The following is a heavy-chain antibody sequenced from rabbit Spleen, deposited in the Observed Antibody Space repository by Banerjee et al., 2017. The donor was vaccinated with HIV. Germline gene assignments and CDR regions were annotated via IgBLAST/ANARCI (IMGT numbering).Heavy chain of an antibody. D-gene: IGHD1-1*01. V-gene: IGHV1S40*01. CDR1: GLSLTNNDV. CDR3: ARAYGSSSSYYRSFNF. CDR2: IYTGSSGST. Sequence: QSLQESGGGLFQPGGSLALTCKASGLSLTNNDVMCWVRQAPGKGLEWIACIYTGSSGSTYYASWAKGRFTISKTSSTTVTLQMTSLTAADTATYFCARAYGSSSSYYRSFNFWGPGTLVTVS. J-gene: IGHJ4*01.